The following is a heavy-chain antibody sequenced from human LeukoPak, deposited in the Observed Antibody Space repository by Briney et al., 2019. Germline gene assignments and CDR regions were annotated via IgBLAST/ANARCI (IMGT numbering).Heavy chain of an antibody. Sequence: GESLQISCKGSGYSFTSYWIGWVRQMPGKGLEWMGIIYPGDSDTRYSPSFQGQVTISADKSISTAYLQWSSLKASDTAMYYCARQGEDGLYDSSGYYRYSGQGTLVTVSS. CDR2: IYPGDSDT. D-gene: IGHD3-22*01. CDR1: GYSFTSYW. V-gene: IGHV5-51*01. J-gene: IGHJ4*02. CDR3: ARQGEDGLYDSSGYYRY.